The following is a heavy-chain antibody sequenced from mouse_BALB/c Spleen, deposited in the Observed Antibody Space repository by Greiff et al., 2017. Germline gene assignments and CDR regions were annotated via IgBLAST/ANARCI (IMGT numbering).Heavy chain of an antibody. CDR1: GYSITSDYA. J-gene: IGHJ3*01. CDR2: ISYSGST. Sequence: EVKLQESGPGLVKPSQSLSLTCTVTGYSITSDYAWNWIRQFPGNKLEWMGYISYSGSTSYNPSLKSRISITRDTSKNQFFLQLNSVTTEDTATYYCARRDYAWFAYWGQGTLVTVSA. V-gene: IGHV3-2*02. D-gene: IGHD2-4*01. CDR3: ARRDYAWFAY.